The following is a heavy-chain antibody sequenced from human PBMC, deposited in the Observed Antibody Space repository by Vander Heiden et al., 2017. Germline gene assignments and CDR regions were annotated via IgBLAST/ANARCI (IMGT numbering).Heavy chain of an antibody. CDR3: AKSPPAIAAGGLDL. Sequence: EVQLLQSGGDLVQPGGSLRPSCAVSGLPFSSYDMSWVRQAPGKGLEWVSGITRSGGSTYYADSVKGRFTISRDNARNTLFLQLNSLRADDTGVYFCAKSPPAIAAGGLDLWGQGTLVTVSS. CDR2: ITRSGGST. V-gene: IGHV3-23*01. CDR1: GLPFSSYD. J-gene: IGHJ5*02. D-gene: IGHD6-13*01.